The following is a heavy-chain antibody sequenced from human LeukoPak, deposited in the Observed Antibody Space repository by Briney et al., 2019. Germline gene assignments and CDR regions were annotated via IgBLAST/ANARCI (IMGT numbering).Heavy chain of an antibody. D-gene: IGHD6-19*01. J-gene: IGHJ4*02. V-gene: IGHV1-46*01. CDR2: INPSGGST. Sequence: ASVKVSCKASGYIFTSYYMHWVRQAPGQGLEWMGIINPSGGSTIYSQKFQGRVTMTTDMSTSTVYMQLTSLRSEDTAVYYCARGGHGTSVAVAGTGDYWGQGTLVTVSS. CDR3: ARGGHGTSVAVAGTGDY. CDR1: GYIFTSYY.